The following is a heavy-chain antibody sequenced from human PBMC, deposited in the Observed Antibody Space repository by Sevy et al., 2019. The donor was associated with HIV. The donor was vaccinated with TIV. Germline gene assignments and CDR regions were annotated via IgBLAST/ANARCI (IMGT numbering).Heavy chain of an antibody. CDR1: GFSLSTSGMR. V-gene: IGHV2-70*04. J-gene: IGHJ6*03. CDR3: ARMSGGYYYMDV. D-gene: IGHD2-8*02. Sequence: SGPTLVNPTQTLTLTCTISGFSLSTSGMRVSWIRQPPGKALEWLARIDWDDDKFYSTSLKTRLTISKDTSKNQVVLTMTNMDPVDTATYYCARMSGGYYYMDVWGKGTTVTVSS. CDR2: IDWDDDK.